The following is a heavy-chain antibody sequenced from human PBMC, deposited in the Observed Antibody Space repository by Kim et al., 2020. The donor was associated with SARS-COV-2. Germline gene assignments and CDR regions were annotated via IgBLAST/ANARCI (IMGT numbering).Heavy chain of an antibody. Sequence: YNPSLKSRDTISVDTSKNKFSLKLSSVTAADTAVYYCARRVGARDWYFDLWGRGTLVTVSS. CDR3: ARRVGARDWYFDL. J-gene: IGHJ2*01. D-gene: IGHD1-26*01. V-gene: IGHV4-59*01.